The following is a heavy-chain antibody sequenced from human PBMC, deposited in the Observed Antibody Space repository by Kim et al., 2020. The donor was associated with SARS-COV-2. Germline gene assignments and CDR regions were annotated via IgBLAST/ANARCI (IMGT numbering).Heavy chain of an antibody. CDR2: INPDGITT. J-gene: IGHJ4*02. D-gene: IGHD4-17*01. CDR1: GFTFSTYW. V-gene: IGHV3-74*01. Sequence: GGSLILSCASSGFTFSTYWMHLVRQAPGMRPVWVSRINPDGITTTYPDSVQGRFTISGDNAKNTLYLDMSSLRADDTAMYYCARSASDYKGFTYWGRGTQVTVSS. CDR3: ARSASDYKGFTY.